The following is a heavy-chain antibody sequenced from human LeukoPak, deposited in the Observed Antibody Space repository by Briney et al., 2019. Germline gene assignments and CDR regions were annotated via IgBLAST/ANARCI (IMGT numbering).Heavy chain of an antibody. V-gene: IGHV3-48*03. CDR3: ARGQEYLWLHKDY. CDR2: ISSSGGTR. J-gene: IGHJ4*02. Sequence: GGSLRLSCAASGFTFSSYEMNWVRQAPGKGLEWVSYISSSGGTRYYADSVKGRFTISRDNAKNSLYLQMNSLRAEDTAVYYCARGQEYLWLHKDYWGQGTLVTVSS. CDR1: GFTFSSYE. D-gene: IGHD5-18*01.